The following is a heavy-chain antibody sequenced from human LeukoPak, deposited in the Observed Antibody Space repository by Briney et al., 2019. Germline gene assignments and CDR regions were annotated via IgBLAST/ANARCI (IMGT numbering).Heavy chain of an antibody. CDR2: IYYSGST. CDR3: ARTEGGDRPFDS. J-gene: IGHJ4*02. V-gene: IGHV4-59*01. D-gene: IGHD2-21*02. Sequence: SETLSLTCTVSGGSISSYYWSWIRLPPGKGLEWIGFIYYSGSTNYSPSLKSRVTISLDTSKNQFSLKLSSVTAADTAVYYCARTEGGDRPFDSWGQGTLVTVSS. CDR1: GGSISSYY.